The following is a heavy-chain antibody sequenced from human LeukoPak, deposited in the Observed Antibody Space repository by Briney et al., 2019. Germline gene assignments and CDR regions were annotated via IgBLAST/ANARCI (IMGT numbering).Heavy chain of an antibody. V-gene: IGHV3-23*01. Sequence: GGSLRLSCEASGFTFSSYAMSWVRQAPGKGLEWVSSISGSGGSAYYADSVKGRFTISRDNAKNSLYLQMNSLRAEDTAVYYCAELGITMIGGVWGKGTTVTISS. CDR1: GFTFSSYA. J-gene: IGHJ6*04. CDR2: ISGSGGSA. CDR3: AELGITMIGGV. D-gene: IGHD3-10*02.